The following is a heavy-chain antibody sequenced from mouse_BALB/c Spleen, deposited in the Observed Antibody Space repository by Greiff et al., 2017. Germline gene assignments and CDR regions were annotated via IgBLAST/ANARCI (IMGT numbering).Heavy chain of an antibody. CDR1: GFNIKDTY. CDR2: IDPANGNT. V-gene: IGHV14-3*02. D-gene: IGHD2-1*01. J-gene: IGHJ3*01. CDR3: ASDRSTWFAY. Sequence: VHVKQSGAELVKPGASVKLSCTASGFNIKDTYMHWVKQRPEQGLEWIGRIDPANGNTKYDPKFQGKATITADTSSNTAYLQLSSLTSEDTAVYYCASDRSTWFAYWGQGTLVTVSA.